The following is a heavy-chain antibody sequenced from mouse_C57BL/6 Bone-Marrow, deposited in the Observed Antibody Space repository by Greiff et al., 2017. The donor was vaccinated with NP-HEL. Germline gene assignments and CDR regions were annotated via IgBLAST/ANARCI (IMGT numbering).Heavy chain of an antibody. D-gene: IGHD1-1*01. J-gene: IGHJ2*01. V-gene: IGHV14-3*01. CDR3: ARGSSPWYFDY. CDR2: IDPANGNT. Sequence: EVKLVESVAELVRPGASVKLSCTASGFNIKNTYMNWVKQRPEQGLEWIGRIDPANGNTKYAPKFQGKATITADTSSNTAYLQLSSLTSEDTAIYYCARGSSPWYFDYWGQGTTLTVSS. CDR1: GFNIKNTY.